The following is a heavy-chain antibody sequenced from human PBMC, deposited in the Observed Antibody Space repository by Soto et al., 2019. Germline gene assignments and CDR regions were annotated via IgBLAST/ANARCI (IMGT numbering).Heavy chain of an antibody. CDR1: GFTFDDYA. D-gene: IGHD2-15*01. J-gene: IGHJ4*02. CDR2: ISWNSNII. CDR3: AKGGPDGFCSGGRCYFDY. Sequence: EVQLVESGGGLVQPGRSLRLSCAASGFTFDDYAMHWVRRVPGKGLEWVSSISWNSNIIGYADSVKGRFTISRDNAKNSLYLKMNSLRPEDTALYYCAKGGPDGFCSGGRCYFDYWGKGTLVTVSS. V-gene: IGHV3-9*01.